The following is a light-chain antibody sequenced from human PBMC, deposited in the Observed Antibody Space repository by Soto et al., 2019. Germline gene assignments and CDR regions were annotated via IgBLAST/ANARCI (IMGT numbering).Light chain of an antibody. Sequence: DIQMTQSPSTLSASVGDRVTITCRASQSINNWLAWYQLKPGKAPKLLIYDASTLASGVPSKFSGSGSGTDFTLTIASLQPADFATYYCQQYATYSPTFGQGTKVGIK. CDR3: QQYATYSPT. J-gene: IGKJ1*01. V-gene: IGKV1-5*01. CDR1: QSINNW. CDR2: DAS.